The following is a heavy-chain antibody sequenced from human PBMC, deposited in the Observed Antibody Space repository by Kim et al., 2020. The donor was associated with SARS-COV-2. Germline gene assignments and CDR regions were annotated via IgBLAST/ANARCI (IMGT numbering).Heavy chain of an antibody. V-gene: IGHV1-69*01. J-gene: IGHJ6*02. CDR3: ARVDAARPPYYGMDV. Sequence: QKFQGRVTITADESTSTAYMELSSLRSEDTAVYYCARVDAARPPYYGMDVWGQGTTVTVSS. D-gene: IGHD6-6*01.